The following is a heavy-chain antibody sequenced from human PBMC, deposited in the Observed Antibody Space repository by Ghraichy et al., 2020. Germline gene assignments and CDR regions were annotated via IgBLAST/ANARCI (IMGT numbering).Heavy chain of an antibody. CDR3: ARGTLDY. V-gene: IGHV3-48*02. CDR2: ISGGGSPI. CDR1: EFTFTTYG. J-gene: IGHJ4*02. Sequence: GESLNISCAASEFTFTTYGMNWVRQAPGKGLEWVAHISGGGSPIYYGDSVRGRFTISRDNAKNSLFLEMNSLRDEDTAVYYCARGTLDYWGQGTLVTVSS.